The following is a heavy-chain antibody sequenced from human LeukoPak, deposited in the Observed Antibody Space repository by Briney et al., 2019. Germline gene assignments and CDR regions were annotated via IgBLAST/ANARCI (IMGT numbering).Heavy chain of an antibody. V-gene: IGHV1-69*05. D-gene: IGHD3-10*01. CDR3: ARGGTYYYGSGSYYYYYMDV. J-gene: IGHJ6*03. CDR2: IIPIFGTA. CDR1: GGTFSSYA. Sequence: SVKVSCKASGGTFSSYAISWVRQAPGQGLEWMGGIIPIFGTANYAQKFQGRVTITTGESTSTAYMELSSLRSEDTAVYYCARGGTYYYGSGSYYYYYMDVWGKGTTVTVSS.